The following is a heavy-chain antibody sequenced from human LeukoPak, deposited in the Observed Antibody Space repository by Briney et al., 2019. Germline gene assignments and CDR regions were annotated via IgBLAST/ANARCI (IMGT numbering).Heavy chain of an antibody. J-gene: IGHJ6*03. CDR3: ARGAPVATVSHYYYMDV. CDR1: GGSFSGYY. V-gene: IGHV4-34*01. CDR2: INHSGST. Sequence: PSQTLSLTCAVYGGSFSGYYWSWIRQPPGKGLEWIGEINHSGSTNYNPSLKSRVTISVDTSKNQFSLKLSSVTAADTAVYYCARGAPVATVSHYYYMDVWGKGTTVTVSS. D-gene: IGHD5-12*01.